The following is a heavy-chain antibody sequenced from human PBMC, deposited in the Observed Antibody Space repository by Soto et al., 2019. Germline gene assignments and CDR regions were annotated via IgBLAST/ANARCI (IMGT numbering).Heavy chain of an antibody. J-gene: IGHJ4*02. CDR3: ARAGHDILTGYYSGYYFDY. CDR1: GDSVSSNSAA. CDR2: TYYRSKWYN. D-gene: IGHD3-9*01. V-gene: IGHV6-1*01. Sequence: SQTLSLTCAISGDSVSSNSAAWNWIRQSPSRGLEWLGRTYYRSKWYNDYAVSVKSRITINPDTSKNQFSLQLNSVTPEDTAVYYCARAGHDILTGYYSGYYFDYWGQRTLVIVPQ.